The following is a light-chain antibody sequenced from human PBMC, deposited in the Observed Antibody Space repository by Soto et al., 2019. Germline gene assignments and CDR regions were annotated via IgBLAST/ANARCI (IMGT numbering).Light chain of an antibody. CDR1: QNIRND. CDR3: LQDYSQPWT. J-gene: IGKJ1*01. CDR2: AAS. Sequence: AIQMTQSPSSLSASVGDRVTITCRASQNIRNDLGWYQQKPGKAPKPLIYAASTLQSGVPLNFSGSGSGTDFTLTISSLQPEDFATYYCLQDYSQPWTFGQGTKVEI. V-gene: IGKV1-6*01.